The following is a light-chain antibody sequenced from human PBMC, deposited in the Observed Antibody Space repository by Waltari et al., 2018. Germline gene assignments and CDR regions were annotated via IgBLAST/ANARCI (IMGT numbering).Light chain of an antibody. CDR1: NIGGKN. Sequence: SYEVTQPLSVSVALGQTARITCEGNNIGGKNVHWYQQKAGQAPVQVIYRDINRPSGIPELFSGSNSRNTATLTISRAQAEDEAEYFCQAWDTFTHVVFGGGTKLTVL. CDR2: RDI. V-gene: IGLV3-9*01. J-gene: IGLJ2*01. CDR3: QAWDTFTHVV.